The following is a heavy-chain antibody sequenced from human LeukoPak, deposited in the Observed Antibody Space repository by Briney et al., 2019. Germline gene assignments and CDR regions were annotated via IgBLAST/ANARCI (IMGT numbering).Heavy chain of an antibody. CDR1: GFTFSNYA. J-gene: IGHJ4*02. D-gene: IGHD2/OR15-2a*01. CDR3: AKGLYYFGY. CDR2: VSGSGGST. V-gene: IGHV3-23*01. Sequence: GGSLRLSCAASGFTFSNYAMTWVRQAPGKGLEWVSTVSGSGGSTYYADSVKGRFTVSRDNSKNTLYLQMNSLRADDTAVYYCAKGLYYFGYWGQGTLVTVSS.